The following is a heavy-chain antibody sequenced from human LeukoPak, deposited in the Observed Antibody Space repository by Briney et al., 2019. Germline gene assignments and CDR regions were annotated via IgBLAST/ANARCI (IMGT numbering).Heavy chain of an antibody. CDR1: GYTFTSYG. V-gene: IGHV1-18*01. CDR3: ARSYYDSSGYYYFDY. J-gene: IGHJ4*02. Sequence: ASVKVACKASGYTFTSYGISWLRQAPGQGLEWMGWISAYNGNTNYAQKLQGRVTITTDTSTSTAYMELRSLRSDDTAVYYCARSYYDSSGYYYFDYWGQGTLVTVSS. D-gene: IGHD3-22*01. CDR2: ISAYNGNT.